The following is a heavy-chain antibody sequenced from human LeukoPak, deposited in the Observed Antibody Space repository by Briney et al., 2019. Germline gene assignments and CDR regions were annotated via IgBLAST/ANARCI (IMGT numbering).Heavy chain of an antibody. CDR2: IYYSGST. Sequence: PSETLSLTCTVSGGSISSGDYYWSWIRQHPGKGLEWIGYIYYSGSTYYNPSLKSRVTISVDTSKNQFSLKLSSVTAADTAVYYCARDCSGGSCYSWYFDLWGRGTLVTVSS. CDR3: ARDCSGGSCYSWYFDL. V-gene: IGHV4-31*03. J-gene: IGHJ2*01. D-gene: IGHD2-15*01. CDR1: GGSISSGDYY.